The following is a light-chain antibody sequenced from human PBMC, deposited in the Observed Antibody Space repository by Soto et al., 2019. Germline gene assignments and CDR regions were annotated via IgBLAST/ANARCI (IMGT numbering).Light chain of an antibody. J-gene: IGKJ2*01. V-gene: IGKV3-11*01. CDR3: QQRSTWSYT. Sequence: EIVLTQSPGTLSLSPGERATLSCRASQSVGSTLAWYQQKPGQPPRLLISDAFSRATGIPARFSGGGSGSDFTLTISSLEAGDSALYYCQQRSTWSYTFGQGTRLEIK. CDR2: DAF. CDR1: QSVGST.